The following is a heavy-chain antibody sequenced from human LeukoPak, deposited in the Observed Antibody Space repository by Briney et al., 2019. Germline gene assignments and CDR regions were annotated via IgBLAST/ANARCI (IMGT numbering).Heavy chain of an antibody. V-gene: IGHV1-69*13. CDR3: ARESPIVVVPAAIEYYYYYGMDV. CDR1: GGTFSSYA. J-gene: IGHJ6*04. Sequence: SVKVSCKASGGTFSSYAISWVRQAPGQGLEWMGGTIPIFGTANYAQKFQGRVTITADESTSTAYMELSSLRSEDTAVYYCARESPIVVVPAAIEYYYYYGMDVWGKGTTVTVSS. D-gene: IGHD2-2*01. CDR2: TIPIFGTA.